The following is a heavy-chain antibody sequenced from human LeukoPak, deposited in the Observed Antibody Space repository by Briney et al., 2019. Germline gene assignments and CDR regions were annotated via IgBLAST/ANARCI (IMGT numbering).Heavy chain of an antibody. CDR3: ARAMIHDY. V-gene: IGHV3-30*03. D-gene: IGHD3-22*01. Sequence: GRSLRLSCAASGFTFSSYGMHWVRQAPGKGLEWVAVISYDGSNKYYADSVKGRFTISRDNSKNTLYLQMNSLRAEDTAVYYCARAMIHDYWGQGTLVTVSS. J-gene: IGHJ4*02. CDR2: ISYDGSNK. CDR1: GFTFSSYG.